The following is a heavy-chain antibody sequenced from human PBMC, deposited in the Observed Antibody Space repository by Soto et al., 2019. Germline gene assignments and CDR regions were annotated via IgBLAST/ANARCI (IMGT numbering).Heavy chain of an antibody. CDR2: IYYSGST. D-gene: IGHD6-13*01. CDR3: ARRTIAAASSFDF. J-gene: IGHJ4*02. Sequence: QVQLQESSAGLVKPSETLSLTCTVSGGSISSYYWSWIRQPPGKGLEWIGYIYYSGSTNYNPSLKSRVTISVDTSKNQFSLKLSSVTAADTAVYYCARRTIAAASSFDFWGQGTLVTVSS. CDR1: GGSISSYY. V-gene: IGHV4-59*01.